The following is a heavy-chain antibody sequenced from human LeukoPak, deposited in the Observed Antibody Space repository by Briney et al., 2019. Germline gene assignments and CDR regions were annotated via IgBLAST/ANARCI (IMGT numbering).Heavy chain of an antibody. J-gene: IGHJ4*02. D-gene: IGHD3-10*01. CDR1: GGAISGYY. V-gene: IGHV4-59*08. CDR2: IHYSGST. CDR3: ARLSYYGSGLDYFDY. Sequence: SETLSLTCTVSGGAISGYYWSWIRQSPGQGLEWIAYIHYSGSTNYNPSLKSRVTISVDTSKNQFSLKLSSVTAADTAVYYCARLSYYGSGLDYFDYWGQGTLVTVSS.